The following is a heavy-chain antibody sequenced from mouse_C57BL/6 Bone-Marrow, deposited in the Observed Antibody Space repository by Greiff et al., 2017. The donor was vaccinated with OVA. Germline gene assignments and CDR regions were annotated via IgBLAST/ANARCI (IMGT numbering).Heavy chain of an antibody. V-gene: IGHV1-64*01. CDR1: GYTFTSYW. D-gene: IGHD2-4*01. Sequence: QVQLQQSGAELVKPGASVKLSCKASGYTFTSYWMHWVKQRPGQGLEWIGMIHPNSGSTNYNKKFKSKATLTVDKSSSTAYMQLSSLTSEDSAVYYCARGDYDDGGGYFDVWGTGTTVTVSS. CDR2: IHPNSGST. J-gene: IGHJ1*03. CDR3: ARGDYDDGGGYFDV.